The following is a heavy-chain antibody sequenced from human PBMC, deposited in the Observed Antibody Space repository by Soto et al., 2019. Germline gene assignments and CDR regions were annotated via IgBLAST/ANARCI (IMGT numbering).Heavy chain of an antibody. CDR1: GFTFSTYW. CDR3: AREQWLVRNYYYYYGMDV. J-gene: IGHJ6*02. V-gene: IGHV3-74*01. D-gene: IGHD6-19*01. CDR2: IKSDGSST. Sequence: EVQLVESGGGLVQPGGSLRLSCAASGFTFSTYWMHWVRQTPGKGLVWVARIKSDGSSTTYADSVKGRFAISRDNAKNTLYLQMNSLRAEDTAVYYCAREQWLVRNYYYYYGMDVWGQGTTVTVSS.